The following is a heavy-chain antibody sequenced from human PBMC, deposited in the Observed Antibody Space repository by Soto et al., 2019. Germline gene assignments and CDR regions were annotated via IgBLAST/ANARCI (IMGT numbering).Heavy chain of an antibody. CDR3: ARVVSGATTDNWFDP. CDR1: GGSISSGDYY. J-gene: IGHJ5*02. Sequence: SETLSLTCTVSGGSISSGDYYWSWIRQPPGKGLEWIGYIYYSGSTYYNPSLKSRVTISVDTSKNQFSLKLSSVTAADTAVYYCARVVSGATTDNWFDPWGQGTLVTVSS. CDR2: IYYSGST. V-gene: IGHV4-30-4*01. D-gene: IGHD1-26*01.